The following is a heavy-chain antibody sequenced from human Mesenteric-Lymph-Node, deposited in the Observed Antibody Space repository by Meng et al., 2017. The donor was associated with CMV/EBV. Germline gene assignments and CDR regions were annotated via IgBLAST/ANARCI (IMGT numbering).Heavy chain of an antibody. Sequence: GESLKISCEASGFTLRSYAMSWVRQAPGRGLEWVSISRASGDSAYYADSVKGRFTISRDNPKNTLYLQMNSLRAEDTAVYYCVKDRNSLTTLSSFDFWSQGTLVTVSS. CDR2: SRASGDSA. J-gene: IGHJ4*02. D-gene: IGHD4-11*01. V-gene: IGHV3-23*01. CDR1: GFTLRSYA. CDR3: VKDRNSLTTLSSFDF.